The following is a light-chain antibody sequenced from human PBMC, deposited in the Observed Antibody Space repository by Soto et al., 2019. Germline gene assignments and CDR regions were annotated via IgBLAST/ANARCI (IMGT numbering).Light chain of an antibody. J-gene: IGKJ4*01. CDR2: DAS. CDR3: QQHANWPLT. CDR1: QSVRSN. Sequence: EIVMTQSPVTLSVSPGERATLSCRASQSVRSNLAWYQQKPGQAPRLLMYDASTRATGIPARFSGSGSGTDFTLTISSLEPEDFAVYYCQQHANWPLTFGGGTKVDIK. V-gene: IGKV3D-15*01.